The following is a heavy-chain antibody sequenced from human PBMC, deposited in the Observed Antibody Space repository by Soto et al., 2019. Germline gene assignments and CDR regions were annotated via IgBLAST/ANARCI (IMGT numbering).Heavy chain of an antibody. V-gene: IGHV3-21*04. CDR3: AKDAELIYYYGMDV. J-gene: IGHJ6*02. Sequence: GGSLRLSCAASGFTFSSYSMNWVRQAPGKGLEWVSSISSSSSYIYYADSAKGRFTISRDNSKNTLYLQMNSLRAEDTDVYYCAKDAELIYYYGMDVWGQGTTVTVSS. CDR2: ISSSSSYI. CDR1: GFTFSSYS.